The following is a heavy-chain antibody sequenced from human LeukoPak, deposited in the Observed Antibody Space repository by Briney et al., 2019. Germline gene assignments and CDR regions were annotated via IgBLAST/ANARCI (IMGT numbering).Heavy chain of an antibody. CDR2: ISGSGDST. V-gene: IGHV3-23*01. D-gene: IGHD6-6*01. CDR1: GFTFSSCA. Sequence: GGSLRLSCAASGFTFSSCAMSWVRQAPGKGLEWVSAISGSGDSTYYAGFVKGRFTISRDNSKNTLFLQMNSLRAEDTAVYYCAKGTYSSSPRDYWGQGTLVTVSS. J-gene: IGHJ4*02. CDR3: AKGTYSSSPRDY.